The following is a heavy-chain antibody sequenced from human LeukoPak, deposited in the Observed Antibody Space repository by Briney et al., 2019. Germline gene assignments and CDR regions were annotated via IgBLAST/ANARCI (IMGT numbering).Heavy chain of an antibody. CDR1: GYSFTSYG. J-gene: IGHJ5*02. Sequence: ASVKVSCKASGYSFTSYGISWVRQAPGQGPEWMGWISPYNSNTNLAQKFQGRVTMTTHTSTSTAYMELRSLRSDDTAVYYCARLYCSTTTCYNFWFDHWGQGTLVTVSS. D-gene: IGHD2-2*02. V-gene: IGHV1-18*01. CDR3: ARLYCSTTTCYNFWFDH. CDR2: ISPYNSNT.